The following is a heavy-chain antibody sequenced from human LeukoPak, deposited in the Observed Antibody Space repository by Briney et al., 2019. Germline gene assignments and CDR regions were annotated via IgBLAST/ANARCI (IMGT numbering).Heavy chain of an antibody. CDR3: ARSRDGYERFDS. CDR1: GNYW. J-gene: IGHJ4*02. CDR2: VNSDGSWT. V-gene: IGHV3-74*01. D-gene: IGHD5-24*01. Sequence: GGSLRLSCAASGNYWMHWVRQAPGKGLVWVSHVNSDGSWTSHADSVKGRFTISRDNSKNTLYLQMNSLRAEDTAVYFCARSRDGYERFDSWGQGTLVTVSS.